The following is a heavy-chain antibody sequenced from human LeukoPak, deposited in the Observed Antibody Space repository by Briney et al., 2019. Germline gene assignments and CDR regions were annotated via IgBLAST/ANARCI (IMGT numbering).Heavy chain of an antibody. D-gene: IGHD3-22*01. V-gene: IGHV4-34*01. CDR1: GGSFSGYY. CDR3: ARGGVTNDSSGYYYRLDY. CDR2: INHSGST. Sequence: SETLSLTCAVYGGSFSGYYWSWICQPPGKGLEWIGEINHSGSTNYNPSLKSRVTISVDTSKNQFSLKLSSVTAADTAAYYCARGGVTNDSSGYYYRLDYWGQGTLVTVSS. J-gene: IGHJ4*02.